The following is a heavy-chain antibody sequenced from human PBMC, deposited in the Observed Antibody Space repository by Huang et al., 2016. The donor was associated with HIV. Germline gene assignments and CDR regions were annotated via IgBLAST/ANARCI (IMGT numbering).Heavy chain of an antibody. D-gene: IGHD3-10*01. CDR2: INHLGSR. CDR1: GGSLSGYY. CDR3: ARDATKNPRGWFDP. J-gene: IGHJ5*02. Sequence: QVHLQQWGAGLLKSAETLSLTCAVYGGSLSGYYWSWLRQTPGKGLGWIGEINHLGSRNYNPSRKSRVSISMDGSKKQFSLKLRSISDADTAVYFCARDATKNPRGWFDPWGQGTLVTVSA. V-gene: IGHV4-34*02.